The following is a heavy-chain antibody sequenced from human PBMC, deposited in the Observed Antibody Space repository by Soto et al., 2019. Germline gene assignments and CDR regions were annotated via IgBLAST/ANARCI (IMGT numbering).Heavy chain of an antibody. CDR2: ISYDGSNK. D-gene: IGHD1-26*01. CDR3: AKKNSRSYWEYYGMDV. CDR1: GFTFSHYG. V-gene: IGHV3-30*18. Sequence: GGSLRLSCAASGFTFSHYGMHWVRQAPGKGLEWVAVISYDGSNKYYADSVKGRFTISRDNSKNTLYLQMNSLRAEDTAVYYCAKKNSRSYWEYYGMDVWGQGTRVTVSS. J-gene: IGHJ6*02.